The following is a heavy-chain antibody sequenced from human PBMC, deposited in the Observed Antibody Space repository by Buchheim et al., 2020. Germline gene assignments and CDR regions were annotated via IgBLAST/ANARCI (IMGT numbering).Heavy chain of an antibody. V-gene: IGHV3-48*01. CDR2: ISSSSSTI. Sequence: EVQLVESGGGLVQPGGSLRLSCAASGFTFSSYSMNWVRQAPGKGLEWVSCISSSSSTIYYADSVKGRFTISRDNAKNSLYLQMNSLRAEDTAVYYCATGPRWLNLRAWGQGTL. CDR1: GFTFSSYS. D-gene: IGHD1-14*01. CDR3: ATGPRWLNLRA. J-gene: IGHJ4*02.